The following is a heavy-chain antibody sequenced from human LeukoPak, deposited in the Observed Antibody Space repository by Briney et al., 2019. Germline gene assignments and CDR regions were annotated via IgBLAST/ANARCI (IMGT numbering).Heavy chain of an antibody. CDR3: ARDTFQPGRIDC. V-gene: IGHV3-21*05. Sequence: GGSLRLSCAASGFTFSGFAMSWVRQAPGKGLEWVSYINDVSGDIHYADSVRGRFTISRDNAKNTLYLQMNSLRAEDTAVYYCARDTFQPGRIDCWGQGTLVIVPS. J-gene: IGHJ4*02. CDR2: INDVSGDI. D-gene: IGHD1-14*01. CDR1: GFTFSGFA.